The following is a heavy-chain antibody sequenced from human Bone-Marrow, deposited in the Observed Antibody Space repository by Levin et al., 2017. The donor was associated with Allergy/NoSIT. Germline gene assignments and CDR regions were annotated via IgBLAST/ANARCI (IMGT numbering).Heavy chain of an antibody. CDR2: IYTSGTT. CDR1: GDSITTYY. V-gene: IGHV4-4*07. Sequence: SETLSLTCTVSGDSITTYYWSWIRQPAGKGLEWIGRIYTSGTTEYNSSFRSRATLSIDTSKSQFSLRLTSMTAADTAVYYCAKDLGNGYYTSDSWGQGTLVTVSS. CDR3: AKDLGNGYYTSDS. D-gene: IGHD1-26*01. J-gene: IGHJ4*02.